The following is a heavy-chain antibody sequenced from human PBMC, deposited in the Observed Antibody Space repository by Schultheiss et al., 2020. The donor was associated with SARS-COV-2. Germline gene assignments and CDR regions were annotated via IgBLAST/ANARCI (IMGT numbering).Heavy chain of an antibody. J-gene: IGHJ4*02. CDR2: MYYSGNT. CDR3: ASLSIVGADFDY. V-gene: IGHV4-59*01. Sequence: SETLSLTCTVSGGSISSYYWSWIRQPPGKGLEWIGYMYYSGNTNYNPSLKSRVTISVDTSKNQFSLKLSSVTAADTAVYYCASLSIVGADFDYWGQGTLVTVSS. D-gene: IGHD1-26*01. CDR1: GGSISSYY.